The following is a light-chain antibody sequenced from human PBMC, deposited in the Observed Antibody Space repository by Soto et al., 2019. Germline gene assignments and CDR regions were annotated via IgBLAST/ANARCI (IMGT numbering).Light chain of an antibody. CDR1: QSVSIN. Sequence: EIVMTQSPGTLSVSPGERATLSCRASQSVSINLAWYQQKPGQAPRLLIYDASTRATGIPARFSGSGSGTEFTLTIRSLQSKDFAVYYCHQYNNWHPLTLAGGTNVDIK. V-gene: IGKV3D-15*01. CDR2: DAS. CDR3: HQYNNWHPLT. J-gene: IGKJ4*01.